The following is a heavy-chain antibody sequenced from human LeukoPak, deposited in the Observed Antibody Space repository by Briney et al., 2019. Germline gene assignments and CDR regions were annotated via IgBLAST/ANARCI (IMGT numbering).Heavy chain of an antibody. CDR2: INPNSGGT. CDR1: GYTFAGYY. Sequence: ASVKVSCKASGYTFAGYYMHWVRQAPGQGLEWMGWINPNSGGTNYAQKFQGRVTMTRDTSISTAYMELSSLRSEDTAVYYCARTSTDYYYYMDVWGKGTTVTVSS. J-gene: IGHJ6*03. CDR3: ARTSTDYYYYMDV. V-gene: IGHV1-2*02.